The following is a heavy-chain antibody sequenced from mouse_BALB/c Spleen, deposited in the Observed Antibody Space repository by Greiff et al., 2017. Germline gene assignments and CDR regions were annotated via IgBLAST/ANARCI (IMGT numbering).Heavy chain of an antibody. CDR2: ISYSGST. CDR1: GYSITSDYA. D-gene: IGHD2-3*01. CDR3: ARYDGYVYAMDY. V-gene: IGHV3-2*02. Sequence: EVKLQESGPGLVKPSQSLSLTCTVTGYSITSDYAWNWIRQFPGNKLEWMGYISYSGSTSYNPSLKSRISITRDTSKNQFFLQLNSVTTEDTATYYCARYDGYVYAMDYWGQGTSVTVSS. J-gene: IGHJ4*01.